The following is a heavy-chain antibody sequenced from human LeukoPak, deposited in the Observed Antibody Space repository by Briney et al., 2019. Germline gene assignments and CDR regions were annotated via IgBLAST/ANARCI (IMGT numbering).Heavy chain of an antibody. D-gene: IGHD2-2*01. CDR3: ASPGRYCSSTSCYGWFDY. J-gene: IGHJ4*02. CDR2: LKQDGSEK. Sequence: GGSLRLSCAASGFTFSSYWMSWVRQAPGKGLEWVANLKQDGSEKDYVDSVRGRFTISRDNAKNSLYLQMNSLRAEDTAVYYCASPGRYCSSTSCYGWFDYWGQGTLVTVSS. V-gene: IGHV3-7*01. CDR1: GFTFSSYW.